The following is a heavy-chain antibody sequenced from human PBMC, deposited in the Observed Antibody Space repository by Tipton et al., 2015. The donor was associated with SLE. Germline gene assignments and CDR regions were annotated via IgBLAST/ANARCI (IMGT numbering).Heavy chain of an antibody. V-gene: IGHV4-34*01. D-gene: IGHD6-13*01. CDR3: ARASSSSWDTGYYYYMDV. Sequence: TLSLTCAVYGGSFSGYYWSWIRQPPGKGLEWIGEINHSGSTNYNPSLKSRVTISVDTSKNQFSLKLSSVTAADTAAYYCARASSSSWDTGYYYYMDVWGKGTTVTVSS. J-gene: IGHJ6*03. CDR1: GGSFSGYY. CDR2: INHSGST.